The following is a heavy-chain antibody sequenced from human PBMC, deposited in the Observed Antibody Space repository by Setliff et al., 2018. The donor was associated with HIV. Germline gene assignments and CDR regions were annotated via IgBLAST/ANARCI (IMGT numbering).Heavy chain of an antibody. J-gene: IGHJ6*02. V-gene: IGHV3-48*03. CDR2: ISTGGDTK. Sequence: GGSLRLSCAASGFSFSSYEMNWVRQAPGKGLEWISYISTGGDTKFYADSVEGRFSVSKDSAKNSVFLQMNSLRAEDTAVYYCARLGAGCCSSGSCYYCGMDVWGQGTTVTVSS. CDR1: GFSFSSYE. CDR3: ARLGAGCCSSGSCYYCGMDV. D-gene: IGHD2-15*01.